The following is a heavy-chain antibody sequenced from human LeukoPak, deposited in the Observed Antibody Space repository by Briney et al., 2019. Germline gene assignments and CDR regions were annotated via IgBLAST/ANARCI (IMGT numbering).Heavy chain of an antibody. V-gene: IGHV3-15*01. J-gene: IGHJ3*02. CDR3: TTGRPAANYDAFDI. CDR1: GVTLSDHH. CDR2: IKGKTDGGTT. D-gene: IGHD2-2*01. Sequence: GGSLRLSCAASGVTLSDHHMDWVRQAPGKGLEWVVRIKGKTDGGTTDYAAPVKGRFTISRDDSKNTLYLQMNSLKTEDTAVYYCTTGRPAANYDAFDIWGQGTMVTVSS.